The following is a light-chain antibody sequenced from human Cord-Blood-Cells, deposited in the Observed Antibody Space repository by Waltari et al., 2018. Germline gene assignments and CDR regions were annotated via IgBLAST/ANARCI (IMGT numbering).Light chain of an antibody. CDR3: SSYTSRSTLV. CDR1: SSDGGGYNY. V-gene: IGLV2-14*01. J-gene: IGLJ3*02. Sequence: SALTQPASVSGSPGPSITISCTGTSSDGGGYNYVSWYQQHQGKARKLMIYDVSKRPSGVSNRFSGSKSGNTASLTISGLQAEDEADYYCSSYTSRSTLVFGGGTKLTVL. CDR2: DVS.